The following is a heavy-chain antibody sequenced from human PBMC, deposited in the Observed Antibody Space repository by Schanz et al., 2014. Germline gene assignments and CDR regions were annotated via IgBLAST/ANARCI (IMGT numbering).Heavy chain of an antibody. CDR2: IKISGDV. J-gene: IGHJ6*02. Sequence: EVQLVESGGGLVQSGGSLRLSCAASGFSFSDYSMNWVRQAPGKGLEWISYIKISGDVFYTDSVKGRFTISRDNAKSSLYLQMSSLRAEDTALYYCAKDRQNRVNRVGYYYGMDVWGQGTTVTVSS. V-gene: IGHV3-48*01. CDR3: AKDRQNRVNRVGYYYGMDV. CDR1: GFSFSDYS. D-gene: IGHD3-16*01.